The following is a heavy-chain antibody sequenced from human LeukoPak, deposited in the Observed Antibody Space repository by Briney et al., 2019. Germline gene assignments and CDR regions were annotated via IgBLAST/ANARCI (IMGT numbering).Heavy chain of an antibody. Sequence: ASEKVSCKASGYTFTSYAMHWVRQAPGQRLEWMGWINAGNGNTKYSQKFQGRVTITRDTSASTAYMELSSLRSEDTAVYYCARDIAVAGTETTWYPDYWGQGTLVTVSS. CDR2: INAGNGNT. J-gene: IGHJ4*02. V-gene: IGHV1-3*01. D-gene: IGHD6-19*01. CDR3: ARDIAVAGTETTWYPDY. CDR1: GYTFTSYA.